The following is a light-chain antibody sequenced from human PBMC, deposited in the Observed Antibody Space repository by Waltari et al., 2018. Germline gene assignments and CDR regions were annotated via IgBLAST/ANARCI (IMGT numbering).Light chain of an antibody. CDR1: LSVLYRSSNKNF. V-gene: IGKV4-1*01. Sequence: DIVVTHSPDSLPVSLGERASINCKSSLSVLYRSSNKNFLAWYQQKPGQPPKLLIYWASTRESGVPDRFSGSGSGTDFTLTISSLQAEDVAVYYCQQYYSTIFTFGPGTKVDIK. J-gene: IGKJ3*01. CDR2: WAS. CDR3: QQYYSTIFT.